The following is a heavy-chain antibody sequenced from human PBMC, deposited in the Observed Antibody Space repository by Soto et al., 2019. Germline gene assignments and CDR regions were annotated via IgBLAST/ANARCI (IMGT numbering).Heavy chain of an antibody. CDR2: IGGSDGST. V-gene: IGHV3-23*01. Sequence: PGGSLRLSCAASGFTFSTYALSWVRQAPGKGLEWVSAIGGSDGSTFYADSVKGRFTISRDNFKNTLSPQMNSLRAEDTAVYYCAKFDSRGYARAPFDYWGQGTLVTVSS. CDR1: GFTFSTYA. J-gene: IGHJ4*02. D-gene: IGHD3-22*01. CDR3: AKFDSRGYARAPFDY.